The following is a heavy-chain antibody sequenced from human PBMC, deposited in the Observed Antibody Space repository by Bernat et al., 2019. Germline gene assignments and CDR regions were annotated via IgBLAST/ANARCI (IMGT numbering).Heavy chain of an antibody. CDR1: GYSFTSYW. CDR2: IDPSDSYT. J-gene: IGHJ3*02. Sequence: EVQLVQSGAEVKKPGESLRISCKGSGYSFTSYWISWVRQMPGKGLEWMGRIDPSDSYTNYSPSFQSHVTSSADKSISTAYLQWSSLKASDTAMYYCARAYCGGDCFPAVLDAFDIWGQGTMVTVSS. D-gene: IGHD2-21*02. CDR3: ARAYCGGDCFPAVLDAFDI. V-gene: IGHV5-10-1*03.